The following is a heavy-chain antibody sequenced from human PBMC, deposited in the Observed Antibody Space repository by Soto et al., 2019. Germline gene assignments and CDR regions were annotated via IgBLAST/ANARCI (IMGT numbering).Heavy chain of an antibody. Sequence: QAGGSLRLSCAASGFTLSSYGMHWVRQAPGKGLEWVTVISYDGSNKYYADSVKGRFTISRDNSKNTLYLQMNSLRAEDTAVYYCAKDRLRGFLEWGYYYYGMDVWGQGTTVPVSS. CDR3: AKDRLRGFLEWGYYYYGMDV. CDR2: ISYDGSNK. J-gene: IGHJ6*02. D-gene: IGHD3-3*01. CDR1: GFTLSSYG. V-gene: IGHV3-30*18.